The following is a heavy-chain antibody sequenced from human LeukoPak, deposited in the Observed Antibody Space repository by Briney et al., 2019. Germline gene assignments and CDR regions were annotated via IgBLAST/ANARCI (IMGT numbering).Heavy chain of an antibody. CDR2: MNPKSGNT. Sequence: ASVKVSCKASGYTFTSYDINWVRQVAGQGLEWMGWMNPKSGNTGYAQKIQGRVTITRNTYINTAYMEVSSLRYEDTAVYYCARRAVDNSYYYYMDVWGKGTTVTVSS. J-gene: IGHJ6*03. D-gene: IGHD6-19*01. V-gene: IGHV1-8*03. CDR3: ARRAVDNSYYYYMDV. CDR1: GYTFTSYD.